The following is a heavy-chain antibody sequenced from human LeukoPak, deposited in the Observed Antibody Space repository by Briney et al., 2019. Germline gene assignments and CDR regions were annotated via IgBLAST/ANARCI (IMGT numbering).Heavy chain of an antibody. CDR2: ISSTGGTI. D-gene: IGHD3-16*01. CDR1: GFIFSRNS. Sequence: GGSLRLSCEASGFIFSRNSMNWVRQAPGKGLEWVSYISSTGGTIYYADSMKGRFTISRDNAKNSLFLQMNNLRGDDTAIYYCARDQRGGTFDIWGQGTMVTVSS. CDR3: ARDQRGGTFDI. J-gene: IGHJ3*02. V-gene: IGHV3-48*04.